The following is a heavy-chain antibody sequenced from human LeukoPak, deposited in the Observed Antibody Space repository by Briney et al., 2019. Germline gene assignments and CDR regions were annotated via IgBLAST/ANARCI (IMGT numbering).Heavy chain of an antibody. D-gene: IGHD3-22*01. J-gene: IGHJ4*02. CDR1: GGSFSSYD. Sequence: SETLSLTCAVYGGSFSSYDWSWIRQPPGKGLEWIGEMNHSGSNNYNPSLKSRVTISVDTSKNQFSLKLSSVTAADTAVYYCARSFYSTLVDYWGQGTLVTVSS. CDR3: ARSFYSTLVDY. V-gene: IGHV4-34*01. CDR2: MNHSGSN.